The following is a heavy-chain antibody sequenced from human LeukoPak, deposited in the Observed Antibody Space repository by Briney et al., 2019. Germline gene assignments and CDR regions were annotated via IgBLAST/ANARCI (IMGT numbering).Heavy chain of an antibody. CDR3: AREGRHSGYPGDFDY. CDR2: MNPNSGNT. D-gene: IGHD5-12*01. J-gene: IGHJ4*02. CDR1: GYTFISYD. V-gene: IGHV1-8*01. Sequence: ASVKVSCKASGYTFISYDINWVRQATGQGLEWMGWMNPNSGNTGYAQKFQGRVTITRNTSISTAYMELSSLRSEDTAVYYCAREGRHSGYPGDFDYWGQGTLVTVSS.